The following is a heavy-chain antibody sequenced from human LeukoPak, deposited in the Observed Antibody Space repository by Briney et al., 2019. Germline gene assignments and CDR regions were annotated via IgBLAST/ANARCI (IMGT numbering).Heavy chain of an antibody. J-gene: IGHJ6*02. CDR3: ARLDAYSSSWYYYYYYGMDV. CDR2: IYYSGST. Sequence: SETLSLTCTVSGGSISSYYWSWIRQPPGKGLEWIGYIYYSGSTNYNPSLKSRVTISVDTSKNQFSLKLSSVTAADTAVYYCARLDAYSSSWYYYYYYGMDVWGQGTTVTVSS. V-gene: IGHV4-59*08. D-gene: IGHD6-13*01. CDR1: GGSISSYY.